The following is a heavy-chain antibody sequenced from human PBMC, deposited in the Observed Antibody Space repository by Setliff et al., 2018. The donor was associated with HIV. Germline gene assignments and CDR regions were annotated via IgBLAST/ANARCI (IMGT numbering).Heavy chain of an antibody. D-gene: IGHD4-17*01. CDR3: ARYYGDYDSPFDY. CDR1: GFTFSSYS. J-gene: IGHJ4*02. V-gene: IGHV3-48*01. CDR2: ISSSSSTI. Sequence: GGSLRLSCAASGFTFSSYSMNWVRQAPGKGLEWVSYISSSSSTIYYADSVKGRFTISRDNAKNSLYLQMNSLRAEDTAVYYCARYYGDYDSPFDYWGQGTLVTVSS.